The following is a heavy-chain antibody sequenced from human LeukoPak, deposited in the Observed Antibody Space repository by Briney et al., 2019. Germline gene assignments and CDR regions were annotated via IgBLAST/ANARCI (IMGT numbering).Heavy chain of an antibody. J-gene: IGHJ4*02. D-gene: IGHD3-10*01. CDR3: ARAYGSGSYGFDY. V-gene: IGHV4-61*02. CDR2: IYASGST. CDR1: SGSISSGSISTYY. Sequence: SETLSLTCTVSSGSISSGSISTYYWSWIRQPAGKGLERIGRIYASGSTNYNPSLKSRVSMSVDTSKNQFSLKLSSVTAADTAVYYCARAYGSGSYGFDYWGQGTLVTVSS.